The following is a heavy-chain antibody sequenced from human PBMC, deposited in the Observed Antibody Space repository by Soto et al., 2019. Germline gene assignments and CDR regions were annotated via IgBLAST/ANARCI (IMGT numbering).Heavy chain of an antibody. J-gene: IGHJ4*02. CDR3: ARDSSLGSTFSGSDAIDC. V-gene: IGHV1-69*08. CDR2: IIPLLDIA. CDR1: GSTFSNDI. Sequence: QVQLVQSGAEVKKPGSSVKVSCKTSGSTFSNDIITWVRQAPGQGLEWMGRIIPLLDIANYAQKFQGRVTITADKSTSTAYMELNSLRSEDTAVYYCARDSSLGSTFSGSDAIDCWGQGTLVTVSS. D-gene: IGHD5-12*01.